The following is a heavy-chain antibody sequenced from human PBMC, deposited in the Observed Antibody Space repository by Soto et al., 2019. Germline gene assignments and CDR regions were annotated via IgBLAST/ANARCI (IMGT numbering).Heavy chain of an antibody. CDR2: IYYSGST. D-gene: IGHD3-22*01. V-gene: IGHV4-30-4*01. Sequence: PSETLSLTCTVSGGSISSGDYYWSWIRQPPGKGLEWIGYIYYSGSTYYNPSLKSRVTISVGTSKNQFSLKLSSATAADTAVYYCARASWYYDSSGHPTRTYDAFDIWGQGTMVTVSS. J-gene: IGHJ3*02. CDR1: GGSISSGDYY. CDR3: ARASWYYDSSGHPTRTYDAFDI.